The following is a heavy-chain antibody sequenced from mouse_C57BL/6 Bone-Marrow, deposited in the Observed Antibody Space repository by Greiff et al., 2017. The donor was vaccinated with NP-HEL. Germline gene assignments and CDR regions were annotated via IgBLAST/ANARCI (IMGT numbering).Heavy chain of an antibody. CDR2: ISSGGSYT. Sequence: EVKLVESGGDLVKPGGSLKLSCAASGFTFSSYGMSWVRQTPDKRLEWVATISSGGSYTYSPDSVKGRFTISRDNAKNTLYLQMSSLKSEDTAMYYCARVLYGSSYVGYYFDYWGQGTTLTVSS. CDR1: GFTFSSYG. D-gene: IGHD1-1*01. J-gene: IGHJ2*01. CDR3: ARVLYGSSYVGYYFDY. V-gene: IGHV5-6*01.